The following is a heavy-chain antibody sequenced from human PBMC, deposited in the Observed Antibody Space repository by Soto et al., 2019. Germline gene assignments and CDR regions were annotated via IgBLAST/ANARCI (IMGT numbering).Heavy chain of an antibody. CDR2: IYHSGSI. D-gene: IGHD6-19*01. Sequence: QVQLQESGPGVVKPSGTLSLSCNVSSGSISSTNWWSWVRQPPGRGLEWIGAIYHSGSINYNPSLGSRVTISVDKSKNQFSLNLISVTAADTAVYFCVKEGSGWSYLDHWGQGILVTVSS. J-gene: IGHJ4*02. CDR3: VKEGSGWSYLDH. CDR1: SGSISSTNW. V-gene: IGHV4-4*02.